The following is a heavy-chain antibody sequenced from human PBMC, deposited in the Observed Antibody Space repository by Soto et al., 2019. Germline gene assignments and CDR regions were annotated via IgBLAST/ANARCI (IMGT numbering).Heavy chain of an antibody. J-gene: IGHJ6*03. CDR2: ISAYNGNT. V-gene: IGHV1-18*01. Sequence: ASVKVSCKASGYTFTSYGTSWVRQAPGQGLEWMGWISAYNGNTNYAQKLQGRVTMTTDTSTSTAYMELRSLRSDDTAVYYCARGQTGTTLFYYYYYYMAVWGKGTTVTSP. CDR1: GYTFTSYG. D-gene: IGHD1-7*01. CDR3: ARGQTGTTLFYYYYYYMAV.